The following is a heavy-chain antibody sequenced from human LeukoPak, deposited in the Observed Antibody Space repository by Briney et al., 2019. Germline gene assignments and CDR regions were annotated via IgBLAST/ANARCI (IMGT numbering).Heavy chain of an antibody. Sequence: ASVKVSCKASGYTFTTHTIHWVRQAPGQRLEWMGWINAGNGNTKYSQEFQDRVTITRDTSASTAYMELSSLRSEDMAVYYCARARYETRIWPKSRYDCYHYMDVWGKGTTVTVSS. CDR2: INAGNGNT. D-gene: IGHD3-3*01. CDR1: GYTFTTHT. V-gene: IGHV1-3*03. J-gene: IGHJ6*03. CDR3: ARARYETRIWPKSRYDCYHYMDV.